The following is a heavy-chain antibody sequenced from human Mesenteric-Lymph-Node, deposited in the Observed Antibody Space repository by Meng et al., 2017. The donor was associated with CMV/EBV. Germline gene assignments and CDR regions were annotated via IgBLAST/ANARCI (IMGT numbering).Heavy chain of an antibody. J-gene: IGHJ5*02. CDR1: GCSISSSSYY. CDR3: ARPHYYGSGSSPWFDP. CDR2: IYYSGST. D-gene: IGHD3-10*01. Sequence: QLHLQESCPGLVKPSDTLSLTCTVSGCSISSSSYYWGWIRQPPGKGLEWIGSIYYSGSTYYNPSLKSRVTISVDTSKNQFSLKLSSVTAADTAVYYCARPHYYGSGSSPWFDPWGQGTLVTVSS. V-gene: IGHV4-39*01.